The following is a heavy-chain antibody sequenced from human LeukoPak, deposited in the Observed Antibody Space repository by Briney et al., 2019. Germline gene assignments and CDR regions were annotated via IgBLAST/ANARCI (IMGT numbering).Heavy chain of an antibody. CDR3: ARRLPGIAVAGIDY. Sequence: GGSLRLSCAASGFTFSSYWMHWVRQAPGKGLVWVSRIKSDGSNTNYADSVKGRFTISRDNAKNTLHLQMNSLRADDTAVYYCARRLPGIAVAGIDYWGQGTLVTVSS. J-gene: IGHJ4*02. V-gene: IGHV3-74*01. CDR1: GFTFSSYW. CDR2: IKSDGSNT. D-gene: IGHD6-19*01.